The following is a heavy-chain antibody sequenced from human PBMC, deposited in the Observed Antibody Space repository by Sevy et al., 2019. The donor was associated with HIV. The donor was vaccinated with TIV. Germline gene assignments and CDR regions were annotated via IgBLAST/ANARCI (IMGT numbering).Heavy chain of an antibody. CDR3: ARSGGNP. Sequence: SETLSLTCAVYGGSFSAYYWSWIRQAPGKGLEWIGEINHSGDTNYNPSLKSRVTISVDTSKNQFSLTLTSMTAADTGLYYCARSGGNPWGRGTLVTVSS. D-gene: IGHD3-16*01. CDR2: INHSGDT. CDR1: GGSFSAYY. J-gene: IGHJ5*02. V-gene: IGHV4-34*01.